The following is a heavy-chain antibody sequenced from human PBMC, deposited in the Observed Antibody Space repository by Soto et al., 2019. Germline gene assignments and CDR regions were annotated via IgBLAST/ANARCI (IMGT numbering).Heavy chain of an antibody. CDR1: GGSISSGCYY. J-gene: IGHJ6*02. Sequence: PSETLSLTCTVSGGSISSGCYYWSWIRQHPGKGLEWIGYIYYIGSTYYNPSLKSRVTISVDTSKNQFSLKLSSVTAADTAVYYCARGIAARPGYYYYYYGMDVWGQGTTVTVSS. CDR3: ARGIAARPGYYYYYYGMDV. V-gene: IGHV4-31*03. D-gene: IGHD6-6*01. CDR2: IYYIGST.